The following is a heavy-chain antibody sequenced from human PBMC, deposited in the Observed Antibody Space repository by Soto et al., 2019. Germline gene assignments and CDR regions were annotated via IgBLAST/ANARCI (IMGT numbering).Heavy chain of an antibody. J-gene: IGHJ4*02. CDR3: ARVCCSGGRCYHLDY. D-gene: IGHD2-15*01. CDR2: INSDGSST. CDR1: GFTFSSYW. Sequence: LRLSCAASGFTFSSYWMHWVRQAPGKGLVWVSRINSDGSSTSYADSVKGRFTISRDNAKNTLYLQMKSLRAEDTAVYYCARVCCSGGRCYHLDYWGQGDLVTIS. V-gene: IGHV3-74*01.